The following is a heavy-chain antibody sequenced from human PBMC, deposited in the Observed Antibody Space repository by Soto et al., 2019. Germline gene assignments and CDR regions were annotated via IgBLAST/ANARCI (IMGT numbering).Heavy chain of an antibody. CDR2: INSDGSTI. CDR3: ARGGRTYYFDY. CDR1: GFTFGPFW. J-gene: IGHJ4*02. V-gene: IGHV3-74*01. Sequence: PGGSLRLSCAASGFTFGPFWMHWVRQAPGKGLVWLSHINSDGSTIVYADSVKGRFTISRDNAKNKLYLQMNSLRVEDTAVYYCARGGRTYYFDYWGQGTLVTVSS.